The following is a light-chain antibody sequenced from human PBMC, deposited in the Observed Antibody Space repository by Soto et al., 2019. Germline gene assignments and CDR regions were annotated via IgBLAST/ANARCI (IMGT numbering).Light chain of an antibody. CDR3: GARLKSRSRTWV. J-gene: IGLJ3*02. V-gene: IGLV2-8*01. CDR1: NRDVGAYKY. Sequence: SALTQPPSAAGSPCQSLTISCKGSNRDVGAYKYVSWYQQRPGTAPKMIIFEFDKRPSGGPDPFSGSRSGTSASLVISGLRSADEAEYYCGARLKSRSRTWVFGGGTKLTVL. CDR2: EFD.